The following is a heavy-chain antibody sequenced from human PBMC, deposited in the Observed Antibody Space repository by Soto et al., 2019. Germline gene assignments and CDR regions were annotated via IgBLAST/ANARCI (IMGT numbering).Heavy chain of an antibody. CDR2: IYHTGGT. D-gene: IGHD6-19*01. CDR3: ARDSSAWFYFGN. V-gene: IGHV4-31*03. CDR1: GGSITSGTDY. J-gene: IGHJ4*02. Sequence: PSETLSLTCTVSGGSITSGTDYWSWIRQLPGKGLEWIGNIYHTGGTSYNPSLKSRVIISIDTSKNQFSLKVSSVTAADTAVYFCARDSSAWFYFGNWGQGTLVNVSS.